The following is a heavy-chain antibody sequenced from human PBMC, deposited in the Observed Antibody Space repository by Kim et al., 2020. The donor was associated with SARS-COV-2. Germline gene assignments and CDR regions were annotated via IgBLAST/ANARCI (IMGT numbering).Heavy chain of an antibody. CDR2: IGTDGDT. Sequence: GGSLRLSCAASGFTFSSYDMHWVRQATGKGLEWVSAIGTDGDTNYPGAAEGRLTISRENDKKSSYLQMNSLRAGDTAEYYCARGSHFYFYGMDVWGQGTTVTVSS. D-gene: IGHD3-3*02. CDR1: GFTFSSYD. J-gene: IGHJ6*02. V-gene: IGHV3-13*04. CDR3: ARGSHFYFYGMDV.